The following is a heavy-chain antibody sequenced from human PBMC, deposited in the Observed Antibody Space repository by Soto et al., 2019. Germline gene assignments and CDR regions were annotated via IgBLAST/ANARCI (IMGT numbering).Heavy chain of an antibody. D-gene: IGHD3-22*01. Sequence: ASGKGSCKPSGYTCSAVYIHWFRLASGEGLQWMGVFTPRSGATEYVQKFQGRVTLTGDTPTSTVYMELSSLRPDDTATYFCASIPRRGYSHGIDYWGLGTLVTVSS. V-gene: IGHV1-46*01. CDR3: ASIPRRGYSHGIDY. CDR2: FTPRSGAT. J-gene: IGHJ4*02. CDR1: GYTCSAVY.